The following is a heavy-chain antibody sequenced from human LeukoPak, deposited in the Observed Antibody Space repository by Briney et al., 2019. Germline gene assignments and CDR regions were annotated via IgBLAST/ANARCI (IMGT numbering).Heavy chain of an antibody. J-gene: IGHJ5*02. Sequence: ASVKVSCKASGYTFTSYGISWVRQAPGQGLEWMGWISAYNGNTNYAQRLQGRVTMTTDTSTSTAYMELRSLRSDDTAVYYCATAEAWWVAATSWGQGTLVTVSS. CDR2: ISAYNGNT. CDR3: ATAEAWWVAATS. CDR1: GYTFTSYG. V-gene: IGHV1-18*01. D-gene: IGHD2-15*01.